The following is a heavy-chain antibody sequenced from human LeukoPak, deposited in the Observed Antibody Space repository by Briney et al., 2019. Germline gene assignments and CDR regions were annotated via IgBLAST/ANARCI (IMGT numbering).Heavy chain of an antibody. CDR2: ISSSGSTI. D-gene: IGHD1-1*01. J-gene: IGHJ6*02. V-gene: IGHV3-11*01. Sequence: GGSLRLSCAASGFTFSDYYMSWIRQAPGKGLEWASYISSSGSTIYYADSVKGRFTISRDNAKNSLYLQMNSLRAEDTAVYYCARRQLERRGNYYYGMDVWGQGTTVTVSS. CDR3: ARRQLERRGNYYYGMDV. CDR1: GFTFSDYY.